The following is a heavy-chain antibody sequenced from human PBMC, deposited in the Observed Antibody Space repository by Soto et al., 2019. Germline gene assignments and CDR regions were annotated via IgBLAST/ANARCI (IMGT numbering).Heavy chain of an antibody. Sequence: PPDPLSLICAVTGASSSSGARWCWVRQSPGKGLQWIGEIYHSSITRNNPSLKSRVTMSVDKSNNQFSLNLMSVTAADTATYYCARDSRTGCSSADCYMSWGRGILVTVSS. V-gene: IGHV4-4*03. D-gene: IGHD2-15*01. J-gene: IGHJ5*02. CDR2: IYHSSIT. CDR1: GASSSSGAR. CDR3: ARDSRTGCSSADCYMS.